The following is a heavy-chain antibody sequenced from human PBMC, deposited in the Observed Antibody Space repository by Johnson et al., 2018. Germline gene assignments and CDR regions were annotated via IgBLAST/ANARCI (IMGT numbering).Heavy chain of an antibody. CDR2: ISYDGSNK. D-gene: IGHD1-14*01. CDR1: GFTFSSYG. V-gene: IGHV3-30*18. J-gene: IGHJ6*03. CDR3: AKEGTTLYYYYYYMDV. Sequence: VLLVESGGGVVQXGRSLRLXCAASGFTFSSYGMHWVRQDPGKGLERVAVISYDGSNKYLADSVKGRFTISRDNSKNTLYMQMNSLRAEDTAVYYCAKEGTTLYYYYYYMDVWGKGTTVTVSS.